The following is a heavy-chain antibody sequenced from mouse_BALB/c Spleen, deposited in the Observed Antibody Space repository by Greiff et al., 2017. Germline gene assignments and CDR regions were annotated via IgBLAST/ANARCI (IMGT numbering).Heavy chain of an antibody. J-gene: IGHJ3*01. D-gene: IGHD1-2*01. V-gene: IGHV5-4*02. Sequence: EVKLMESGGGLVKPGGSLKLSCAASGFTFSDYYMYWVRQTPEKRLEWVATISDGGSYTYYPDSVKGRFTISRDNAKNNLYLQMSSLKSEDTAMYYCARDTRITTAFAYWGQGTLVTVSA. CDR3: ARDTRITTAFAY. CDR2: ISDGGSYT. CDR1: GFTFSDYY.